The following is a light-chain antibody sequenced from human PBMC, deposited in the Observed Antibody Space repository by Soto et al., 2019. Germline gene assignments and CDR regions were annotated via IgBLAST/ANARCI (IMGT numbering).Light chain of an antibody. CDR1: QSVSTN. J-gene: IGKJ4*01. CDR2: DIF. CDR3: QQYNSWPLT. Sequence: KVTTHSPVSLSASTRKQATLSRRASQSVSTNLAWYQQKPGQAPRLVIYDIFTRATGVPTRISGSGSGTEFTLTISSLQSEDFAVYYCQQYNSWPLTFGGGTKG. V-gene: IGKV3D-15*01.